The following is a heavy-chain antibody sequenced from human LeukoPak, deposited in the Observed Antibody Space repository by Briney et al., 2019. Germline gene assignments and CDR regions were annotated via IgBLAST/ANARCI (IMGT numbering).Heavy chain of an antibody. Sequence: PSETLSFTCGVHGGSFSGYYWSWIRQPPGKGLGWIGEINHSGSTNYNPSLKSRVTISVDTSKNQFSLKLSSVTAADTAVYYCARGRVAVAGLAFDYWGQGTLVTDPS. CDR3: ARGRVAVAGLAFDY. V-gene: IGHV4-34*01. D-gene: IGHD6-19*01. CDR1: GGSFSGYY. J-gene: IGHJ4*02. CDR2: INHSGST.